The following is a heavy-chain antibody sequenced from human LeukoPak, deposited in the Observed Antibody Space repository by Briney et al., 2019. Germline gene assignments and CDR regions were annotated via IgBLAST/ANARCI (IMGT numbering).Heavy chain of an antibody. D-gene: IGHD6-19*01. CDR2: IYYSGST. Sequence: SETLSLTCSVSGDSISYFYWGWIRQPPGKGLEWIGSIYYSGSTYYNPSLKSRVTISVDTSKNQFSLKLSSVTAADTAVYYCARRRGIAVAGTRGATFDYWGQGTLVTVSS. CDR1: GDSISYFY. V-gene: IGHV4-39*01. CDR3: ARRRGIAVAGTRGATFDY. J-gene: IGHJ4*02.